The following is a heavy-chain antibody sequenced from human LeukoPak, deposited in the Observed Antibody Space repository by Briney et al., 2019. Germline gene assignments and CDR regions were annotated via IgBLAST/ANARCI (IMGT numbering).Heavy chain of an antibody. Sequence: ASVKVSCKAAGYSFTGFHINWVRQAPGQGPEWMGWMNPNSGNTGYAQKFQGRVTITRNTSISTAYMELSSLRSEDTAVYYCARGPWPGGYYYYYMDVWGKGTTVTVSS. J-gene: IGHJ6*03. CDR3: ARGPWPGGYYYYYMDV. V-gene: IGHV1-8*03. D-gene: IGHD5-12*01. CDR1: GYSFTGFH. CDR2: MNPNSGNT.